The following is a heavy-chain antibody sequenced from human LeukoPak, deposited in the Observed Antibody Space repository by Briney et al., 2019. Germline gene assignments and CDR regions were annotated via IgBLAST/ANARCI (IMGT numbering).Heavy chain of an antibody. CDR2: ISDRGDT. J-gene: IGHJ4*02. CDR3: ARLSDY. V-gene: IGHV4-39*01. CDR1: GGSINNSPYY. Sequence: SETLSLTCTVSGGSINNSPYYWAWIRQPPGRGLEWIGSISDRGDTYHNPSLKTRVTISVDTSKNQFSLRLNSVTAADTAVYYCARLSDYWGQGTQVTVSS.